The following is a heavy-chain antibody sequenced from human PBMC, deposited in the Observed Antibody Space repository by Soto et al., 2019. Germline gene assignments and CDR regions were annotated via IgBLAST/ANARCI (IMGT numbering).Heavy chain of an antibody. V-gene: IGHV6-1*01. CDR3: ARVLPIAVAGTASYYGMDV. D-gene: IGHD6-19*01. J-gene: IGHJ6*02. CDR2: TYYRSKWYN. Sequence: SQTLSLPCAISGDSVSSNSAAWNWIRQSPSRGLEWLGRTYYRSKWYNDYAVSVKSRITINPDTSKDQFSLQLNSVTPEDTAVYYCARVLPIAVAGTASYYGMDVWGQGTTVTVSS. CDR1: GDSVSSNSAA.